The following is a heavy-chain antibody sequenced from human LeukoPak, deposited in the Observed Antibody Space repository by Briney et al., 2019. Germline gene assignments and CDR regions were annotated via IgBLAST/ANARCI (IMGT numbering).Heavy chain of an antibody. CDR2: ISVYNGNS. CDR1: GYTFTSYS. V-gene: IGHV1-18*01. J-gene: IGHJ5*02. CDR3: AGTRALYDILTGYSPDWFDP. D-gene: IGHD3-9*01. Sequence: ASVKVSCKASGYTFTSYSINWVRQAPGPGLEWMGWISVYNGNSHYTQKFQGRVTMTTDTSTSTAYMELRSLRSDDTAVYYCAGTRALYDILTGYSPDWFDPWGQGTLVTVSS.